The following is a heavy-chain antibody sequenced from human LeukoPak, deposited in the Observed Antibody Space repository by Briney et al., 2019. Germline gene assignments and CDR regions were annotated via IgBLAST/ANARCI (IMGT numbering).Heavy chain of an antibody. CDR3: ARGGGWYGY. CDR2: IYYSGST. V-gene: IGHV4-59*01. Sequence: SETLSLTCTVSGGSLSIYYWSWIRQPPGKGLEWIGYIYYSGSTNYNPSLKSRVTISVDTSKNQFSLKLSSVTAADTAVYYCARGGGWYGYWGQGTLVTVSS. D-gene: IGHD6-19*01. CDR1: GGSLSIYY. J-gene: IGHJ4*02.